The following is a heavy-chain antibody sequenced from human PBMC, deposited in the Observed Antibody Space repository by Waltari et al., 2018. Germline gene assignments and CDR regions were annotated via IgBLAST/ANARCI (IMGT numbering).Heavy chain of an antibody. J-gene: IGHJ5*02. Sequence: QEQRQESGKSLLKLSETLSIICTVAGGSSSGFYWSWVRQPPGKGLDWIGYIYYTGSTNFNPSLKSRVTMSVDTSKNQFSLKLSSVTAADTAFYYCARGGGGDWEWFDPWGQGTLVTVSS. CDR1: GGSSSGFY. CDR2: IYYTGST. V-gene: IGHV4-59*01. CDR3: ARGGGGDWEWFDP. D-gene: IGHD2-21*02.